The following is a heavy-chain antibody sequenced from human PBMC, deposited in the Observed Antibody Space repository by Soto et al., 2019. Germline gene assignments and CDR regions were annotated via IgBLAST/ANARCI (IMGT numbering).Heavy chain of an antibody. CDR2: IGTSGRDT. D-gene: IGHD2-15*01. Sequence: PGGSLRLSCTASGFAFSSNAMSWVRQAPGKGLEWVSTIGTSGRDTYYADSVKGRFTISRDNSRNTLELQMSSLRAEDTALYYCAISLIAATSVAYWGPGTHVTVSS. V-gene: IGHV3-23*01. CDR3: AISLIAATSVAY. J-gene: IGHJ4*02. CDR1: GFAFSSNA.